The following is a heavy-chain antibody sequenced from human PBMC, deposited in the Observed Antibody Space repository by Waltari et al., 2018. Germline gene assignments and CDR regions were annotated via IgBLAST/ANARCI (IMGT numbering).Heavy chain of an antibody. CDR3: AREDTLAVTTGDAFDI. Sequence: QVQLVESGGGVVQPGRSLRLSCAASGFTFSSYAMHGVRQAPGKGLEWVAVISYDGSNKYYADSVKGRFTISRDNSKNTLYLQMNSLRAEDTAVYYCAREDTLAVTTGDAFDIWGQGTMVTVSS. J-gene: IGHJ3*02. CDR2: ISYDGSNK. CDR1: GFTFSSYA. D-gene: IGHD4-17*01. V-gene: IGHV3-30*01.